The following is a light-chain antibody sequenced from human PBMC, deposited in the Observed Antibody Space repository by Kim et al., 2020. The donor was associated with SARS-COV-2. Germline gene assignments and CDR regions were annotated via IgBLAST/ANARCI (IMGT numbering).Light chain of an antibody. CDR3: AAWDDSLNGPV. Sequence: GQGDTIPCAGSTANSENNTVNWDQQHPGKAPQLLIYSNNQRPSGVPDRFSGSKSGTSASLAISGLQSEDEADYYCAAWDDSLNGPVFGGGTQLTVL. CDR2: SNN. V-gene: IGLV1-44*01. J-gene: IGLJ3*02. CDR1: TANSENNT.